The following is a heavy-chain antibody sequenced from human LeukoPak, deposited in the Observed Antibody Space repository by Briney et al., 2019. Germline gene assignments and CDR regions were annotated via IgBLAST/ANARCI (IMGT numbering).Heavy chain of an antibody. J-gene: IGHJ4*02. D-gene: IGHD3-22*01. V-gene: IGHV4-39*01. CDR1: GGSISNSSYY. Sequence: SETLSLTCTVSGGSISNSSYYWGWIRQPPGKGLEWIGSIYYSGSTYYNPSLKSRVTISVDTSKNQFSLRLSSVTAADTAVYYCASTMIVGDYWGQGTLVTVSS. CDR2: IYYSGST. CDR3: ASTMIVGDY.